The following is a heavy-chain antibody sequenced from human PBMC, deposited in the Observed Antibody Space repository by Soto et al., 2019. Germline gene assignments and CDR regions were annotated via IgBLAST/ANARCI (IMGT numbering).Heavy chain of an antibody. Sequence: GSLRLSCAASGSIFRGYGMHWVRQAPGKGLEWIGEINHSGSTNYNPSLKSRVTISVDTSKNQFSLKLSSVTAADTAVYYCAREWLWGYDYGNYWGQGTLVTVSS. V-gene: IGHV4-34*01. D-gene: IGHD5-12*01. CDR2: INHSGST. CDR1: GSIFRGYG. CDR3: AREWLWGYDYGNY. J-gene: IGHJ4*02.